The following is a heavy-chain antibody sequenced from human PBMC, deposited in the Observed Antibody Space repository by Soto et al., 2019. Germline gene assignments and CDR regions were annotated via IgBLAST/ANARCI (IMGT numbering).Heavy chain of an antibody. V-gene: IGHV1-2*02. CDR3: ARELMKGGDDDAFDI. D-gene: IGHD3-16*01. CDR2: INSNIGAT. Sequence: QVQLVQSGTEVKKPGASVRVSCKASGYTFIGYYIHWVRQAPGQGLEWMGWINSNIGATNYAQKFQGRVTMTRDTSINTAYMELTRLTSDDTAVYFCARELMKGGDDDAFDIWGQGTKVTVSS. CDR1: GYTFIGYY. J-gene: IGHJ3*02.